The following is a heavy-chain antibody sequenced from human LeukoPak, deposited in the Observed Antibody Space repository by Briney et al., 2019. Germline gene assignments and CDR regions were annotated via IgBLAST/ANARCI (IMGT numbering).Heavy chain of an antibody. J-gene: IGHJ6*02. D-gene: IGHD4-11*01. V-gene: IGHV3-33*01. CDR2: IWYDGSNK. CDR1: GFTFSSNG. CDR3: ARPYYSNYYYYGMDV. Sequence: GGSLRLSCTASGFTFSSNGMHWVRQAPGKGLEWVGIIWYDGSNKYYGDSVKGRFTISRDNSKNTLYLQMNSLRVEETAVYYCARPYYSNYYYYGMDVWGQGTTVTVSS.